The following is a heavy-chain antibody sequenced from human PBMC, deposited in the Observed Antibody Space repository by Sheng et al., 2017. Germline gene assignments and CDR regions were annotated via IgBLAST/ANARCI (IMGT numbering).Heavy chain of an antibody. CDR1: GGTFSSYT. D-gene: IGHD3-22*01. Sequence: QVQLVQSGAEVKKPGSSVKVSCKASGGTFSSYTISWVRQAPGQGLEWMGRIIPILGIANYAQKFQGRVTITADKSTSTAYMELSSLRSEDTAVYYCARPTYYYDSSQAADAFDIWGQGTMVTVSS. CDR2: IIPILGIA. CDR3: ARPTYYYDSSQAADAFDI. J-gene: IGHJ3*02. V-gene: IGHV1-69*02.